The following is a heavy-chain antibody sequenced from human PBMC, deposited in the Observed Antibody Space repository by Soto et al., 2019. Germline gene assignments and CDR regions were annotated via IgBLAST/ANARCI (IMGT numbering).Heavy chain of an antibody. V-gene: IGHV4-30-4*01. D-gene: IGHD1-26*01. CDR2: IYYSGST. CDR3: ARDIYGVGATSAGNWFDP. Sequence: SETLSLTCTVSGGSISSGDYYWGWIRQPPGKGLEWIGYIYYSGSTFYNPSLKSRVTISVDTSKNQFSLKLSSVTAADTAVYYCARDIYGVGATSAGNWFDPWGQGTLVTVSS. CDR1: GGSISSGDYY. J-gene: IGHJ5*02.